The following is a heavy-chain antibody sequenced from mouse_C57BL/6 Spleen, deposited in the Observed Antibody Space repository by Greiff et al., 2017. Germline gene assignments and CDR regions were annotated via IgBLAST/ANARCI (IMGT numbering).Heavy chain of an antibody. CDR3: ARDPDLFDY. J-gene: IGHJ2*01. CDR2: ISDGGSYT. Sequence: EVKLMESGGGLVKPGGSLKLSCAASGFTFSSYAMSWVRQTPEKRLEWVATISDGGSYTYYPDNVKGRFTISRDNAKNNLYLQMSHLKSEDTAMYYCARDPDLFDYWGQGTTLTVSS. CDR1: GFTFSSYA. V-gene: IGHV5-4*01.